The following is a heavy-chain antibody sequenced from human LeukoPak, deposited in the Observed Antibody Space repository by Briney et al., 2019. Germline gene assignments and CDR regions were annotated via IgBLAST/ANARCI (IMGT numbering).Heavy chain of an antibody. D-gene: IGHD3-22*01. CDR1: GFTVSGNY. J-gene: IGHJ4*02. V-gene: IGHV3-66*01. CDR3: ARNLYYYDSSGYYYY. Sequence: GGSLRLSCAASGFTVSGNYMSWVRQAPGKGLEWVSAIYTGGSTYYAGSVKGRFTISRDNSKNTLYLQMNSLRAEDTAVYYCARNLYYYDSSGYYYYWGQGTLVTVSS. CDR2: IYTGGST.